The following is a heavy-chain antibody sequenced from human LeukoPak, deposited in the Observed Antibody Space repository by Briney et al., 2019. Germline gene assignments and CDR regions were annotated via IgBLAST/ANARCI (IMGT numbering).Heavy chain of an antibody. CDR3: ARDPGYCSSTSCYRNYYGMDV. D-gene: IGHD2-2*02. Sequence: GGSLRLSCAASGFTFSSFSMNWVRQAPGKGLEWVSYISSSSSTIYYADSVTGRFTISRDNAKNSLYLQMNSLRDDDTAVYYCARDPGYCSSTSCYRNYYGMDVWGQRTTVTVSS. CDR1: GFTFSSFS. V-gene: IGHV3-48*02. CDR2: ISSSSSTI. J-gene: IGHJ6*02.